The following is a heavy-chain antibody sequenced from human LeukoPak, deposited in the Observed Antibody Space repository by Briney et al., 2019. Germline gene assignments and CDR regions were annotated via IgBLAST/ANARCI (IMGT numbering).Heavy chain of an antibody. CDR3: VRDPGAATFDY. J-gene: IGHJ4*02. V-gene: IGHV1-18*01. CDR1: GYTFTRYD. CDR2: INVKNGNT. Sequence: APVKVSCKTSGYTFTRYDITWVRQAPGQGPEWMGGINVKNGNTNYAQKLRGRVTLSRDTSTSTAYMELRGLTSDDTAVYYCVRDPGAATFDYWGQGTLVTVSP. D-gene: IGHD2-15*01.